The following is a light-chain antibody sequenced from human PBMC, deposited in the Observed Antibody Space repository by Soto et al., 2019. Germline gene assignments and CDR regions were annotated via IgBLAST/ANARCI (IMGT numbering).Light chain of an antibody. CDR3: SSYRRSSTPYVV. J-gene: IGLJ2*01. CDR1: SSDVGGYKY. V-gene: IGLV2-14*01. Sequence: QSALTQPASVSGSPGQSITISCTGTSSDVGGYKYVSWYQQNPGKAPKLMIYEVSNRPSGVSNRFSGSKSGNTASLTISGLQAEDEADYYCSSYRRSSTPYVVFGGGNKVTVL. CDR2: EVS.